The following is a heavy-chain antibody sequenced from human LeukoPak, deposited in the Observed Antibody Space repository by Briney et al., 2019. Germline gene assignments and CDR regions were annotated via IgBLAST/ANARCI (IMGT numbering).Heavy chain of an antibody. D-gene: IGHD1-14*01. Sequence: SVKVSCTASGGTFSSYAISWVRQAPGQGLEWMGGIIPIFGTANYAQKFQGRVTITADESTSTAYMELSSLRSEDTAVYYCARAQPPPVWTLYGMDVWGKGTTVPVSS. CDR1: GGTFSSYA. J-gene: IGHJ6*04. CDR2: IIPIFGTA. V-gene: IGHV1-69*13. CDR3: ARAQPPPVWTLYGMDV.